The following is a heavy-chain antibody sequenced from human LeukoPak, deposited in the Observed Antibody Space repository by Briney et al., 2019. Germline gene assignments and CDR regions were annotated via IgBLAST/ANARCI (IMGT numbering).Heavy chain of an antibody. V-gene: IGHV3-33*06. J-gene: IGHJ4*02. D-gene: IGHD2-2*01. CDR1: GFTFSSYG. CDR2: IWYDGSKK. CDR3: AKEFDIVVVQYYFDY. Sequence: GRSLRLSCAASGFTFSSYGMHWVRQAPGKGLVWVAVIWYDGSKKYYADSVKGRFTISRDNSKNTLYLQMNSLRAEDTAVYYCAKEFDIVVVQYYFDYWGQGTLVTVSS.